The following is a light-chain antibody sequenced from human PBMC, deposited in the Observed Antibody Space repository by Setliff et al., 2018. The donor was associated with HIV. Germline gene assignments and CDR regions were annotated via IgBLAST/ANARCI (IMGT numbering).Light chain of an antibody. CDR1: GFDLGSKTF. CDR3: CSYVENSRV. Sequence: QSALAQPVSVSRSPGQSITISCTGAGFDLGSKTFVSWYKQHLGKAPRIIMFDFTKRPSGVSDRFSGSKSDNTASLKISRLQAEDERNYYCCSYVENSRVFGGGTKVTVL. CDR2: DFT. V-gene: IGLV2-23*02. J-gene: IGLJ3*02.